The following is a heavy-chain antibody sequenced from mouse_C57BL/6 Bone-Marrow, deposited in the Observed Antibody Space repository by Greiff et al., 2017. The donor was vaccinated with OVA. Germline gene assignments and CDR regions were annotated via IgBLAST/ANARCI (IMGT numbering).Heavy chain of an antibody. CDR3: ARGGLRTAVFDY. D-gene: IGHD2-4*01. J-gene: IGHJ2*01. V-gene: IGHV1-69*01. CDR2: IDPSDSYT. Sequence: VQLKQPGAELVMPGASVKLSCKASGYTFTSYWMHWVKQRPGQGLEWIGEIDPSDSYTNYNQKFKDKSTLTEDKSSSTAYMQLSSLTSEYSAVYYCARGGLRTAVFDYWGQGTTLTVS. CDR1: GYTFTSYW.